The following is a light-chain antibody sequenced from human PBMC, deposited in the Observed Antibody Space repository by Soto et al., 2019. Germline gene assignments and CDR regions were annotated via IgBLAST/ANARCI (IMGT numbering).Light chain of an antibody. CDR3: QQSYSIPLT. J-gene: IGKJ3*01. CDR2: AAS. Sequence: DIQMTQSPSSLSASVGDRVTITCRASQTIGKYLNWFQQKPGIAPKLLIYAASSLQSGVPSRVSGSGSGTDFTLTIDSLQPEDLGTYYCQQSYSIPLTFGPGTKVDI. V-gene: IGKV1-39*01. CDR1: QTIGKY.